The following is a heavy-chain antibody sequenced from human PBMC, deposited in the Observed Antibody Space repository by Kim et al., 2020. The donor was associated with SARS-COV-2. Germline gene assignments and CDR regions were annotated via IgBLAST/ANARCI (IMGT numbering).Heavy chain of an antibody. J-gene: IGHJ5*02. V-gene: IGHV1-18*01. CDR3: ARGAFLDP. CDR2: GNP. Sequence: GNPNYGPKPQGRVTMTPDTSASTAYMELRSLRSDDTAVYYCARGAFLDPWGQGTLVTVSS.